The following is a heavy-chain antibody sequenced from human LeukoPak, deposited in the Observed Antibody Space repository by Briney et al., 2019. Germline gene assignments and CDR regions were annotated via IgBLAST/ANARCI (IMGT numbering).Heavy chain of an antibody. CDR1: GGSISSSSYY. D-gene: IGHD6-13*01. CDR3: ARRIWVYSSSWRVGNWFDP. Sequence: SETLSLTCTVSGGSISSSSYYWGWIRQPPGKGLEWIGSIYYSGSTYYNPSLKSRVTISVDTSKNQFSLKLSSVTAADTAVYYCARRIWVYSSSWRVGNWFDPWGQGTLVTVSS. CDR2: IYYSGST. J-gene: IGHJ5*02. V-gene: IGHV4-39*07.